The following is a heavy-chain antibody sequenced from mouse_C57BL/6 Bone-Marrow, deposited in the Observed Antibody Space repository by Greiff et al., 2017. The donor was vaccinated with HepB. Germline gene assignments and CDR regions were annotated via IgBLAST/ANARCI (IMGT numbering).Heavy chain of an antibody. J-gene: IGHJ2*01. Sequence: QVQLQQPGAELVRPGSSVKLSCKASGYTFTSYWMHWVKQRPIQGLEWIGNIDPSGSETHYNQKFKDKATLTVDKSSSTAYMQLSSLTSEDSAVYYCAIHYYGSSFYFDYWGQGTTLTVSS. CDR1: GYTFTSYW. V-gene: IGHV1-52*01. CDR3: AIHYYGSSFYFDY. D-gene: IGHD1-1*01. CDR2: IDPSGSET.